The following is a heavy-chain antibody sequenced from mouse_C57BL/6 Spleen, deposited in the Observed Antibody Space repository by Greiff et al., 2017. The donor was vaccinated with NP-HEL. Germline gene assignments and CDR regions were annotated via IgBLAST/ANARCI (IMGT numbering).Heavy chain of an antibody. CDR1: GYTFTSYW. CDR3: AREDYGSSHDY. J-gene: IGHJ2*01. D-gene: IGHD1-1*01. V-gene: IGHV1-52*01. CDR2: IDPSDSET. Sequence: QVQLKQPGAELVRPGSSVKLSCKASGYTFTSYWMHWVKQRPIQGLEWIGNIDPSDSETHYNQKFKDKATLTVDKSSSTAYMQLSSLTSEDSAVYYCAREDYGSSHDYWGQGTTLTVSS.